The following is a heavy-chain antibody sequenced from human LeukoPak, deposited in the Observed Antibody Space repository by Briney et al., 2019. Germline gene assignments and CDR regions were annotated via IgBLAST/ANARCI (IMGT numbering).Heavy chain of an antibody. Sequence: GGSLRLSCAASGFTFSNAWMSWVRQAPGKGLEWVGRIKSIGNGGTTDYAAPVKGRFTISRDDSKDTLYLQMNSMKTEDTAMYYCTTSPSAVDYWGQGTLVTVSS. CDR2: IKSIGNGGTT. D-gene: IGHD2-2*01. J-gene: IGHJ4*02. CDR1: GFTFSNAW. CDR3: TTSPSAVDY. V-gene: IGHV3-15*01.